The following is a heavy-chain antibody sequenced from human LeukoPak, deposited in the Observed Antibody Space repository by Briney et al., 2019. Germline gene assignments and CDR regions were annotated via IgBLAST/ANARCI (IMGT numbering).Heavy chain of an antibody. D-gene: IGHD2-2*02. CDR3: AKDQYCSSTSCYSSSGDY. CDR1: GFTFSSYA. CDR2: ISGSGGST. V-gene: IGHV3-23*01. Sequence: PGGSLRLSCAASGFTFSSYAMSWVRQAPGKGLEWVSAISGSGGSTYYADSVKGRFTISRDNSKNTLCLQMNSLRAEDTAVYYCAKDQYCSSTSCYSSSGDYWGQGTLVTVSS. J-gene: IGHJ4*02.